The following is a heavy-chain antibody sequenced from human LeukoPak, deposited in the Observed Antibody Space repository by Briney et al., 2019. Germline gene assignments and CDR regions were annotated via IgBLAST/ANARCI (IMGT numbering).Heavy chain of an antibody. V-gene: IGHV3-33*01. CDR2: MWSDGNTK. Sequence: GGSLRLSCAASGFTFNTYHMYWVRQGPGKGLEWVAVMWSDGNTKYYADSVKGRFSISGDSSDNTLYLQMNSLTAEDTAVYYCARSRDYGGGYFDYWGQGTLVTVSP. CDR1: GFTFNTYH. J-gene: IGHJ4*02. D-gene: IGHD4-23*01. CDR3: ARSRDYGGGYFDY.